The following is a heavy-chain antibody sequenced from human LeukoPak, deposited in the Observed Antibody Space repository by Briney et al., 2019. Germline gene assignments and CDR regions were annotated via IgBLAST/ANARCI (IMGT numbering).Heavy chain of an antibody. D-gene: IGHD4-17*01. V-gene: IGHV4-39*01. CDR1: GGSISSSGYY. Sequence: PSETQSLTCTVSGGSISSSGYYWGWIRQPPGKGLEWIGSLYYSGSSYYNPSLKSRLTISIDTSKNQFSLRLNSVTAADTAVYYCAANYGDQHADGAFDIWGQGTMVTVSS. J-gene: IGHJ3*02. CDR3: AANYGDQHADGAFDI. CDR2: LYYSGSS.